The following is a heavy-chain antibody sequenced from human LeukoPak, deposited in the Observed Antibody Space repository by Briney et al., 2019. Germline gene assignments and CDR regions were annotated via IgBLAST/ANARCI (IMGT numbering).Heavy chain of an antibody. CDR1: GGSFSSSRSY. D-gene: IGHD1-7*01. V-gene: IGHV4-39*01. J-gene: IGHJ6*03. CDR2: VYYSGTT. CDR3: VRQNSDYYYYYLDV. Sequence: SETLSLTCTVSGGSFSSSRSYWAWVRQPPGRGREWVGSVYYSGTTYYNTSLESRVTISEDTSRNRFSLMLSSVTAADTAVYYCVRQNSDYYYYYLDVWGEGTTVIVSS.